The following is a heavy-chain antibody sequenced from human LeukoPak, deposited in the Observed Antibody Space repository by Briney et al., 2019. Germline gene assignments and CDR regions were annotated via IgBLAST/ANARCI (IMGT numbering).Heavy chain of an antibody. Sequence: VASVKVSCKASGYTFTGYHMHWVRQAPGQGLEWMGWINPNSGGTNYAQKFQGRVTMTRDTSISTAYMELSRLRSDDTAVYYCARDRRRQWLVLGGHFDYWGQGTLVTVSS. V-gene: IGHV1-2*02. J-gene: IGHJ4*02. D-gene: IGHD6-19*01. CDR2: INPNSGGT. CDR3: ARDRRRQWLVLGGHFDY. CDR1: GYTFTGYH.